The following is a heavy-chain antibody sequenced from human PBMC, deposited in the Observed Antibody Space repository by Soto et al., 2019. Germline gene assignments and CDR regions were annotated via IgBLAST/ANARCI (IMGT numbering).Heavy chain of an antibody. J-gene: IGHJ4*02. CDR3: ARLQAAVPHY. Sequence: QLQLQESGPGLVMPSETLSLTCTVSGDSISGSPYFWGWIRQPPGKRLEWFGSIFYDGYTLYTPSLXXRVTISVDTSKNQFSLKLASVAAADTATYFCARLQAAVPHYWGQGTLVTVSS. V-gene: IGHV4-39*01. CDR2: IFYDGYT. CDR1: GDSISGSPYF. D-gene: IGHD6-13*01.